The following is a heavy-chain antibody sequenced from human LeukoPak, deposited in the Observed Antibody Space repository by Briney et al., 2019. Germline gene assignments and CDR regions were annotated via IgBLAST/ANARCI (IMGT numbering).Heavy chain of an antibody. CDR1: GYTFSGYY. V-gene: IGHV1-46*01. CDR3: ARSALGRGNWFDP. Sequence: ASVKVSCKASGYTFSGYYMHWVRQAPGQGLEWMGIINPSAGSTAYAQKFQGRVAMTRDTSTSTVYMELSSLRSDDTAVYYCARSALGRGNWFDPWGQGTLVTVSS. CDR2: INPSAGST. J-gene: IGHJ5*02. D-gene: IGHD3-16*01.